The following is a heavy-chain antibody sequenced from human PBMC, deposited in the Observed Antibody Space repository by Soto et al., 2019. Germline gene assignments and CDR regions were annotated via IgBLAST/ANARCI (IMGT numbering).Heavy chain of an antibody. CDR3: ARKCVVVVAATPQPLVWFDP. V-gene: IGHV4-39*01. CDR2: IYYSGST. CDR1: GGSISSSSYY. J-gene: IGHJ5*02. Sequence: KPSETLSLTCTVSGGSISSSSYYWGWIRQPPGKGLEWIGSIYYSGSTYYNPSLKSRVTISVDTSKNQFSLKLSSVTAADTAVYYCARKCVVVVAATPQPLVWFDPWGQGTLVTVSS. D-gene: IGHD2-15*01.